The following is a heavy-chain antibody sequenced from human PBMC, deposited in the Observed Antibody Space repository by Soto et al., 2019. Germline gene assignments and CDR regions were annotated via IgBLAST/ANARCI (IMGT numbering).Heavy chain of an antibody. CDR2: IYYSGST. CDR1: GGSISSRSFY. Sequence: SETLSLTYTVSGGSISSRSFYWGWIRQPPGKGLEWIGGIYYSGSTYYNPSLKSRVTISVDTSKNQFSLRLPSVTAADTAVFYCASQLESTTYFDYWGRGTLVTVSS. J-gene: IGHJ4*02. D-gene: IGHD1-1*01. CDR3: ASQLESTTYFDY. V-gene: IGHV4-39*01.